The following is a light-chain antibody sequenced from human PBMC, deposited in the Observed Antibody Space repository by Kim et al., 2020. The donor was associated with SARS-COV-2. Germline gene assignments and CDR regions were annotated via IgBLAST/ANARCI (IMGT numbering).Light chain of an antibody. CDR1: QTINTY. Sequence: DIQMTQSPSSLSASVGDRVTITCRASQTINTYLNWYQQKRGKAPKVLIYAASTLEVGVPSRFSGSGSGTDFTLTISNLQPEDFATYYCQQSHTFPYTFGQGTKLEI. CDR2: AAS. J-gene: IGKJ2*01. V-gene: IGKV1-39*01. CDR3: QQSHTFPYT.